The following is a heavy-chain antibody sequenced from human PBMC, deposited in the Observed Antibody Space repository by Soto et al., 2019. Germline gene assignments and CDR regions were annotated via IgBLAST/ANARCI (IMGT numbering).Heavy chain of an antibody. Sequence: GGSLRLSCAASGFTFSSYSMNWVRQAPGKGLEWVSYISSSSSTIYYADSVKGRFTISRDNAKNSLYLQMNSLRDEDTAVYYCARDLTFNWNYLSAAKTKERYFDYWGQGTLVTVSS. V-gene: IGHV3-48*02. CDR1: GFTFSSYS. D-gene: IGHD1-7*01. J-gene: IGHJ4*02. CDR3: ARDLTFNWNYLSAAKTKERYFDY. CDR2: ISSSSSTI.